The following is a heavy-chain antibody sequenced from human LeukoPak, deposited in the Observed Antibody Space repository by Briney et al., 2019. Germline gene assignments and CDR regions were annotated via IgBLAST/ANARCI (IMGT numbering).Heavy chain of an antibody. Sequence: ASVKVSCKASGYTFTSYDINWVRQATGQRLEWMGWINANSGNTDYAQKFKGRVTMNRNTSISTAYMELSSLRSEDTAVYYCARDLAYYYDSSGYYSGWFDPWGQGTLVTVSS. D-gene: IGHD3-22*01. CDR2: INANSGNT. CDR3: ARDLAYYYDSSGYYSGWFDP. V-gene: IGHV1-8*01. J-gene: IGHJ5*02. CDR1: GYTFTSYD.